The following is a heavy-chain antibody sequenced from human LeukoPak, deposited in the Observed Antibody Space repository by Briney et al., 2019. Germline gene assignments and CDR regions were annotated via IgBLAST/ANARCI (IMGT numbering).Heavy chain of an antibody. J-gene: IGHJ4*02. CDR2: ISANGVST. D-gene: IGHD3-22*01. Sequence: PGGSLRLSCVASGFTFSSCAMSWVRQAPGKGLEWVSGISANGVSTYYADTVKGRVTISRDNSENTLYLQMNSLRAEDTAVYYCAKDPTDFDSSGQTYFDYWGQGTLVTVSS. V-gene: IGHV3-23*01. CDR3: AKDPTDFDSSGQTYFDY. CDR1: GFTFSSCA.